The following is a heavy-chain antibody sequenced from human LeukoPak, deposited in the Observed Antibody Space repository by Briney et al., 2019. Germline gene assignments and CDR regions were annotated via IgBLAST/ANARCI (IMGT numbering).Heavy chain of an antibody. CDR1: GFTFSSYG. V-gene: IGHV3-23*01. J-gene: IGHJ4*02. D-gene: IGHD3-22*01. CDR3: AKDYYDSSGYYLYYFDY. CDR2: ISGSGGST. Sequence: PGGSLRLSCAASGFTFSSYGMHWVRQAPGKGLEWVSAISGSGGSTYYADSVKGRFTISRDNSKNTLYLQMNSLRAEDTAVYYCAKDYYDSSGYYLYYFDYWGQGTLVTVSS.